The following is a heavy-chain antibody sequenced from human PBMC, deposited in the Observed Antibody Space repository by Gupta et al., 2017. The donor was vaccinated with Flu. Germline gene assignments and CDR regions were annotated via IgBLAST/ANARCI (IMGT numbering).Heavy chain of an antibody. V-gene: IGHV3-21*01. CDR1: GFTFSSYI. J-gene: IGHJ4*01. D-gene: IGHD2-15*01. Sequence: EVQLVESGGGLVKPGGSLRLSCAASGFTFSSYILNWVRQAPGKGLEWVSSISSSSSYIYYADSVKGRFTISRDNAKNSLYLQMNSLRAEDTAVYYCAGPAALGYCSGGSCYSDYWGHGTLVTVSS. CDR3: AGPAALGYCSGGSCYSDY. CDR2: ISSSSSYI.